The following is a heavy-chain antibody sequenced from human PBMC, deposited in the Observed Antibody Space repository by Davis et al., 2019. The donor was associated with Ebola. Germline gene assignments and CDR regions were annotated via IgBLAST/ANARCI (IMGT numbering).Heavy chain of an antibody. CDR3: ARRAVVVTPYYYYGMDV. V-gene: IGHV4-31*03. D-gene: IGHD4-23*01. Sequence: LRLSCPVSGGSISSGGYYWSWTRQPTGKGLEWTGYIHYSGSTYYNPSLKSRVTISVDTSKNQFSLKLSSVTAADTAVYYCARRAVVVTPYYYYGMDVWGQGTTVTVSS. J-gene: IGHJ6*02. CDR2: IHYSGST. CDR1: GGSISSGGYY.